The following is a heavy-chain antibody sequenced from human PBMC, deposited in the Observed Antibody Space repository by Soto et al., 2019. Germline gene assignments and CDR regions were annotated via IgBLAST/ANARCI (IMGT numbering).Heavy chain of an antibody. J-gene: IGHJ6*02. D-gene: IGHD6-13*01. CDR1: GGSISSSSYY. CDR2: IYYSGST. Sequence: SETLSLTCTVSGGSISSSSYYWSWIRQPPGRGLEWIGYIYYSGSTNYNPSLKSRVTISVDTSKNQFSLKLSSVTAADTAVYYCASSNIAAAGFYYYGMDVWGRGTTVTAP. CDR3: ASSNIAAAGFYYYGMDV. V-gene: IGHV4-61*01.